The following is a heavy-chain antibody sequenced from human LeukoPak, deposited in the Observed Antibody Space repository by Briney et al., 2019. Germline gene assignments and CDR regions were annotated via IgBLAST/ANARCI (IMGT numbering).Heavy chain of an antibody. D-gene: IGHD5/OR15-5a*01. CDR2: ISSSSSYT. J-gene: IGHJ4*02. V-gene: IGHV3-11*05. CDR1: GFIFSDYY. Sequence: GGSLRLSCAASGFIFSDYYMSWIRQVPGKGLEWISYISSSSSYTNYVDSVKGRFTISRDNAKNSLYLQMNSLRAEDTAVYYCARAVSVSSYYFDCWGQGTLVTVSS. CDR3: ARAVSVSSYYFDC.